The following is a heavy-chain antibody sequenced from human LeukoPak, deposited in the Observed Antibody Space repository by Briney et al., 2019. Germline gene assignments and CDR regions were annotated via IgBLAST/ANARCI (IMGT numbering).Heavy chain of an antibody. J-gene: IGHJ4*02. CDR2: INPSGGST. CDR1: GYSFTNYA. V-gene: IGHV1-46*01. CDR3: ARGWEGTYQYSGYGAGGY. Sequence: ASVKVSCKASGYSFTNYAMNWVRQDPGQGLEWMGIINPSGGSTSYAQKFQGRVTMTRDTSTSTVYMELSSLRSEDTAVYYCARGWEGTYQYSGYGAGGYWGQGTLVTVSS. D-gene: IGHD5-12*01.